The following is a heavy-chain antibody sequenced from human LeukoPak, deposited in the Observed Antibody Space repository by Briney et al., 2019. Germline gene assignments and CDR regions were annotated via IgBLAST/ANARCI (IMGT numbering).Heavy chain of an antibody. Sequence: GGSLRLSCAASVFTFSDAWMSWVRQAPGKGLAWVGRIKSKTDGGTIDYSAPVKGRFTISRDDSKTTVYLQMNSLETEDTAMYYCTTNDIVGTTNDAFDFWGQGTMVTVSS. CDR1: VFTFSDAW. J-gene: IGHJ3*01. D-gene: IGHD1-26*01. V-gene: IGHV3-15*01. CDR3: TTNDIVGTTNDAFDF. CDR2: IKSKTDGGTI.